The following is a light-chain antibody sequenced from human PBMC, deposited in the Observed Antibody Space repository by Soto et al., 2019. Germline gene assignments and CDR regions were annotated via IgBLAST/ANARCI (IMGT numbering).Light chain of an antibody. Sequence: QSALTQPPSVSGAPGQRVTISCTGSSSNIGAGYDVHWYQQLPGTAPKLLIYGNTNRPSGVSDRFSGSNSGTSASLAITGLQAEDEADYYCQSYDSSLSGSVVFGGGTKLTGL. J-gene: IGLJ2*01. CDR1: SSNIGAGYD. CDR2: GNT. V-gene: IGLV1-40*01. CDR3: QSYDSSLSGSVV.